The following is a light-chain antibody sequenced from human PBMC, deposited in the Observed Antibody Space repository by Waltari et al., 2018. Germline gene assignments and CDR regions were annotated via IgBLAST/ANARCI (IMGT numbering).Light chain of an antibody. Sequence: QSVLTQPPSVSAAPGQDVNISCSGSSSHVGSNFVSWYQQLPGMAPKLLIHDDHRRPSVTPNRFSGSKSGTSATLAITGLQTDDEADYYCAAWDSSLRAMTFGGGTKLTAL. V-gene: IGLV1-51*01. J-gene: IGLJ2*01. CDR2: DDH. CDR3: AAWDSSLRAMT. CDR1: SSHVGSNF.